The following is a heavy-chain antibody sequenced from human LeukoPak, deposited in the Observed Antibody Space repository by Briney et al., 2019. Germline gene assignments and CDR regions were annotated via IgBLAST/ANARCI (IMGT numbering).Heavy chain of an antibody. D-gene: IGHD3-3*01. CDR2: IKQDGSER. V-gene: IGHV3-7*01. J-gene: IGHJ6*02. Sequence: GGSLRLSCAASGFTFSSYWMTWVRQAPGKGLEWVAKIKQDGSERYCVDSVRGRFTISRDNAKNSLSLQMNSLRAEDTAVYYCATWTIFGVVIDYYYGLDVWGQGTTVTVSS. CDR1: GFTFSSYW. CDR3: ATWTIFGVVIDYYYGLDV.